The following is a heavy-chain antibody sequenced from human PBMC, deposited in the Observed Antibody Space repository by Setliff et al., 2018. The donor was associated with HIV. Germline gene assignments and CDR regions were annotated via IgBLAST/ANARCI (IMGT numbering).Heavy chain of an antibody. CDR3: VKDVVKFWSGSGALDF. D-gene: IGHD3-3*01. CDR2: VNPDGSEA. J-gene: IGHJ4*02. Sequence: PGGSLRLSCAASGFTFSKYWMSWVRQAPGKGLEWVASVNPDGSEASSVGSMKGRFTVSRDNAKNSLSLQMNSLRVEDTAVYYCVKDVVKFWSGSGALDFWGPGTLVTVSS. CDR1: GFTFSKYW. V-gene: IGHV3-7*01.